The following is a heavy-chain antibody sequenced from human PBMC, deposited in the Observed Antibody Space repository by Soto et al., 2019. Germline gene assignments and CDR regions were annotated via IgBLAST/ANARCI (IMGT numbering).Heavy chain of an antibody. CDR1: GGSVSNYD. Sequence: QVQLQESGPGLVKPSETLSLTCSVSGGSVSNYDWSWIRQSAGKGLEWFGRVDISGSIYYNPSFKNRVTMSVDTSKNQFSLKLTSVTAEDTAVYYCVLCATAGYFDLWGRGSLVTVSS. V-gene: IGHV4-4*07. J-gene: IGHJ2*01. CDR3: VLCATAGYFDL. CDR2: VDISGSI.